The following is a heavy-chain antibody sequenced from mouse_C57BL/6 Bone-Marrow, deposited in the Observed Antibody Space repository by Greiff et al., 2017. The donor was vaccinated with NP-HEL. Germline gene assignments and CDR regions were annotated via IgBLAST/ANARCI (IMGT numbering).Heavy chain of an antibody. J-gene: IGHJ3*01. CDR2: IHPNSGST. D-gene: IGHD2-2*01. CDR1: GYTFTSYW. V-gene: IGHV1-64*01. CDR3: ARSPSTMVTTGAY. Sequence: QVQLQQPGAELVKPGASVKLSCKASGYTFTSYWMHWVKQRPGQGLEWIGMIHPNSGSTNYNEKFKSKATLTVDKSSSTAYMQLSSLTSEDSAVYYCARSPSTMVTTGAYWGQGTLVTVSA.